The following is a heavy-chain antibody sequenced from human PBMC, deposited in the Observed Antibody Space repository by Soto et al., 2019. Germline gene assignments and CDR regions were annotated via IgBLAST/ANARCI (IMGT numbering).Heavy chain of an antibody. CDR1: GFSLSTSGVA. J-gene: IGHJ6*03. Sequence: QITLRESGPTLVNPTQSLTLTCTFSGFSLSTSGVAVGWIRXXXGXALEWLALIYWDDDKRYSPSLKNRLTIXXXXSXXXVVXXXXXXXXXXXXXXXXXXXXXXXXXYIHAYYYYMDVWGRGTTVTVSS. CDR3: XXXXXXXXXYIHAYYYYMDV. D-gene: IGHD4-4*01. CDR2: IYWDDDK. V-gene: IGHV2-5*02.